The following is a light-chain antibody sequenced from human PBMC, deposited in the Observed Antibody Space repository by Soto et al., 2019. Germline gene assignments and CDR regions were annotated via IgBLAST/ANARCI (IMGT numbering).Light chain of an antibody. CDR1: TSNIGSNT. V-gene: IGLV1-44*01. CDR3: AAWDDSLNGGV. CDR2: SNN. Sequence: QAVVTQSPSASGTPGQRVTISCSGRTSNIGSNTVNWYQQLPGAAPKLLIHSNNQRPSGVPDRFSGSKSGTSASLAISGLQSEDEADYYCAAWDDSLNGGVFGGGTQLTVL. J-gene: IGLJ3*02.